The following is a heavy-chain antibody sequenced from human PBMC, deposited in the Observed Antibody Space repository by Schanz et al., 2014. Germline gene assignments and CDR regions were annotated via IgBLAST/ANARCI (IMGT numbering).Heavy chain of an antibody. Sequence: VQLVASGGGVVQPGRSLRLSCAASGFTFSSYALHWVRQVPGKGLVWVSYVSRSTPDIYYADSVKGRFTMSRDNAKNTVFLQMNSLRAEDTAVYYCARKVVATIGGYYDNWGQGTLVIVSS. CDR3: ARKVVATIGGYYDN. CDR2: VSRSTPDI. V-gene: IGHV3-21*04. CDR1: GFTFSSYA. J-gene: IGHJ4*02. D-gene: IGHD5-12*01.